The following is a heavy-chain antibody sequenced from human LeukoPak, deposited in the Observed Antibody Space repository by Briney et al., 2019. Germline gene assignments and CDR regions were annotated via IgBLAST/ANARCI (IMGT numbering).Heavy chain of an antibody. CDR2: ISGDGRST. V-gene: IGHV3-43*02. J-gene: IGHJ6*03. D-gene: IGHD3-10*01. CDR3: AKSGVTVSYNYYYYYMDV. CDR1: GFTFDDYA. Sequence: PGGSLRLSCAASGFTFDDYAMHWVRQAPGKGLEWVSLISGDGRSTYYADSVKGRFTISRDNSKNSLYLQMNSLRTEDTALFYCAKSGVTVSYNYYYYYMDVWVKGTTATVSS.